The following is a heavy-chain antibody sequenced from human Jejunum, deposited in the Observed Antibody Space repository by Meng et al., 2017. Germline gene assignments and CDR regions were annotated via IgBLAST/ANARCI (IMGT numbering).Heavy chain of an antibody. V-gene: IGHV3-21*01. J-gene: IGHJ4*02. CDR1: GFTFSSYS. D-gene: IGHD3-22*01. Sequence: GESLKISCAASGFTFSSYSMIWVRQAPGKGLEWVSAIDKTSSHIFYADSVKGRFTISRDNAKNSLYLQMNSVRAEDTAVYYCARRYYYDSSVYDPLDCWGQGTLVTGSS. CDR3: ARRYYYDSSVYDPLDC. CDR2: IDKTSSHI.